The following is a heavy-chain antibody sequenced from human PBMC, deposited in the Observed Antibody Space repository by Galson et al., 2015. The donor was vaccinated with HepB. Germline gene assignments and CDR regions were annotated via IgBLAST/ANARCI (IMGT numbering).Heavy chain of an antibody. D-gene: IGHD1-26*01. CDR2: IYPGDSDT. CDR1: GYTFTNYW. J-gene: IGHJ4*02. Sequence: QSGAEVKKPGESLKISCKGSGYTFTNYWIGWVRQMPGKGLEWMGIIYPGDSDTTYSPSFQGQVTISADKSISTAYLQWSSLKASDTAMYYCARQKLGVGATRPFDYWGQGTLVTVSS. V-gene: IGHV5-51*01. CDR3: ARQKLGVGATRPFDY.